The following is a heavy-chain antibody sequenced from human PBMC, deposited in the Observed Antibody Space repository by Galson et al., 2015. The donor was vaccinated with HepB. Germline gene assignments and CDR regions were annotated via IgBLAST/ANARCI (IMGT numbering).Heavy chain of an antibody. CDR2: INPNSGGT. Sequence: SVKVSCKASGYTFTGYYMHWVRQAPGQGLEWMGRINPNSGGTNYAQKFQGRVTMTRDTSISTAYMELSRLRSDDTAVYYCARDRVACSSTSCYSQQRGGYNWFDPWGQGTLVTVSS. CDR1: GYTFTGYY. D-gene: IGHD2-2*01. V-gene: IGHV1-2*06. CDR3: ARDRVACSSTSCYSQQRGGYNWFDP. J-gene: IGHJ5*02.